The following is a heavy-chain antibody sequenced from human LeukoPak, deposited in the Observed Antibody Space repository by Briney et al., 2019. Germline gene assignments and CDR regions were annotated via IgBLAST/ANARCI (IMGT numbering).Heavy chain of an antibody. J-gene: IGHJ4*02. V-gene: IGHV3-23*01. CDR2: ISGSGGST. Sequence: GGSLRLSCAASGFTFSSYAMSWVRQAPGKGLEWVSAISGSGGSTYYADSVKGRFTISRDNSKNTLYLQMNSLRAEDTAVYYCAKDLGSGIYYKAYEGYWGQGTLVTVSS. CDR3: AKDLGSGIYYKAYEGY. D-gene: IGHD3-10*01. CDR1: GFTFSSYA.